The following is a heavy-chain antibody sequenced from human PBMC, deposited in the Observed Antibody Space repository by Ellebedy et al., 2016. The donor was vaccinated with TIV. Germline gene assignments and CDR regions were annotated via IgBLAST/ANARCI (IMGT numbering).Heavy chain of an antibody. D-gene: IGHD3-22*01. V-gene: IGHV4-59*01. CDR1: GDSISSYY. CDR3: ARDTYYYDSSGFRRYWFDP. CDR2: LFYNGRA. J-gene: IGHJ5*02. Sequence: MPSETLSLTCTVSGDSISSYYWSWVRQPPGKGLEWIGYLFYNGRANYNPSLKSRVTISVDQSKNQFSLKLSSVTAADTAVYYCARDTYYYDSSGFRRYWFDPWGQGTLVTVSS.